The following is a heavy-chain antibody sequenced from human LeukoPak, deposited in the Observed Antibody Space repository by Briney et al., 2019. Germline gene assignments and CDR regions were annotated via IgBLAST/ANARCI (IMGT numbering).Heavy chain of an antibody. CDR3: AKGIKWYYYDSSGYYYERYFDY. CDR2: ISGSGGST. Sequence: GGSLRLSCAASGFTFSSYAMSWVRQAPGKGLEWVSAISGSGGSTYYADSVKGRFTISRDNSKNTLYLQMNRLRAEDTAVYYCAKGIKWYYYDSSGYYYERYFDYWGQGTLVTVSS. D-gene: IGHD3-22*01. J-gene: IGHJ4*02. V-gene: IGHV3-23*01. CDR1: GFTFSSYA.